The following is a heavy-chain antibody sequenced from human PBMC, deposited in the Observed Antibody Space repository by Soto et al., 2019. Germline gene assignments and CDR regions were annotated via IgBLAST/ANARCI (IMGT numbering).Heavy chain of an antibody. V-gene: IGHV4-30-4*01. Sequence: PSETLSLTCTVSGGSIRSGDYYWSWIRQPPGKGLEWIGYIYYSGSTYYNPSLKSRVAISVDTSKNQFSLKLSSVTAADTAVYYCARGPNYYHSARGWFDPWGQGTMVTFSS. CDR2: IYYSGST. J-gene: IGHJ5*02. D-gene: IGHD3-16*01. CDR1: GGSIRSGDYY. CDR3: ARGPNYYHSARGWFDP.